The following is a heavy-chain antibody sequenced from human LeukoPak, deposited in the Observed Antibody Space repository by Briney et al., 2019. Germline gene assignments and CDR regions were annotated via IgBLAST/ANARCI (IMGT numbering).Heavy chain of an antibody. V-gene: IGHV4-59*01. CDR1: GGSISSYY. CDR3: ARGEIVVGSYYYYGMHV. CDR2: IYYSGST. J-gene: IGHJ6*02. Sequence: PSETLSLTCTVSGGSISSYYWSWIRQPPGKGLEWIEYIYYSGSTNYNPSLKSRVTISVDTSKNQFSLKLSSVTAADTAVYYCARGEIVVGSYYYYGMHVWGQGTTVTASS. D-gene: IGHD2-21*01.